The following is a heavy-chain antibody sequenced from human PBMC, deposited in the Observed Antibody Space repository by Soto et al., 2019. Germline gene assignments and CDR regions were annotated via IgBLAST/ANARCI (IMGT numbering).Heavy chain of an antibody. J-gene: IGHJ4*02. D-gene: IGHD3-10*01. Sequence: QVQLVQSGAEVKKPGSSVKVSCKASGGTFSSYAISWVRQAPGQGLAWMGGIIPIFGTANYAQKFQGRVTITADESTSTAYMELSSPRSEDTAVYYCARGGHYYGSGTFVFDYWGQGTLVTVSS. CDR2: IIPIFGTA. CDR1: GGTFSSYA. CDR3: ARGGHYYGSGTFVFDY. V-gene: IGHV1-69*01.